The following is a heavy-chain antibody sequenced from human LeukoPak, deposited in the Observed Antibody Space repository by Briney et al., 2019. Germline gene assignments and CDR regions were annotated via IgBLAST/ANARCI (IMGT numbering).Heavy chain of an antibody. Sequence: ASVKVSCKASGYTFTGYYMHWVRQAPGQGLEWMGWINPNSGGTNYAQKFQGRVTMTRDTSISTAYLQWSSLKASDTAMYYCAITRIVGATVADYWGQGTLVTVSS. J-gene: IGHJ4*02. CDR3: AITRIVGATVADY. D-gene: IGHD1-26*01. V-gene: IGHV1-2*02. CDR2: INPNSGGT. CDR1: GYTFTGYY.